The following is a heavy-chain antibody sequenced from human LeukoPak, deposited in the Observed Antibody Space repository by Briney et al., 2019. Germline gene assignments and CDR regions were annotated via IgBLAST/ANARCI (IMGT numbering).Heavy chain of an antibody. Sequence: GGSLRLSCAASGFTFSSYWMHWVRQAPGKGLVWVSRINTDGSSTSYADSVKGRFTISRDNAKNTLYLQMNSLRAEDTAVYYCARAYPKDVTDYWGQGTLVIVSS. D-gene: IGHD2-2*01. CDR2: INTDGSST. CDR1: GFTFSSYW. CDR3: ARAYPKDVTDY. J-gene: IGHJ4*02. V-gene: IGHV3-74*01.